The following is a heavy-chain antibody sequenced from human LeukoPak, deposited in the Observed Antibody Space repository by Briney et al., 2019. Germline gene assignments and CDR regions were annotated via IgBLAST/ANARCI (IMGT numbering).Heavy chain of an antibody. D-gene: IGHD5-12*01. Sequence: GGSLRLSCAASGFTFSSHWMHWVRQAPGKGLVWVSRINSDGSSTTYADSVKGRFTISRDNSKNTLYLQMNSLRAEDTAVYYCVQSSPTIDYWGQGTLVTVSS. J-gene: IGHJ4*02. CDR3: VQSSPTIDY. CDR2: INSDGSST. CDR1: GFTFSSHW. V-gene: IGHV3-74*01.